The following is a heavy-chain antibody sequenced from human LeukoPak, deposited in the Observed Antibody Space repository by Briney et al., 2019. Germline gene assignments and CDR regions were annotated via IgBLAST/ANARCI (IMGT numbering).Heavy chain of an antibody. J-gene: IGHJ6*03. CDR1: GYTFTSYD. CDR2: MNPNSGNT. CDR3: ARDSSGYDYRRFNYYYYMDV. D-gene: IGHD5-12*01. Sequence: ASVKVSCKASGYTFTSYDINWVRQATGQGLEWMGWMNPNSGNTGYAQRFQGRVTMTRNTSISTAYMELSSLRSEDTAVYYCARDSSGYDYRRFNYYYYMDVWGKGTTVTISS. V-gene: IGHV1-8*01.